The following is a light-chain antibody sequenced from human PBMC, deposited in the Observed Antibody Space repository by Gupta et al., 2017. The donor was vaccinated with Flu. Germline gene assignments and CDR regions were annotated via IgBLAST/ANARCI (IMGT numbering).Light chain of an antibody. Sequence: SSELTQPTSVSVSPGQTARTPCPGDALARKYVYRYQQKSGQAPVLVVFEDNNRPSAIPERFAGSSSGTMATVTISGAQVEDEGDYYCYSTDSGGSHGVFGGGTKVTVL. CDR2: EDN. V-gene: IGLV3-10*01. CDR1: ALARKY. CDR3: YSTDSGGSHGV. J-gene: IGLJ3*02.